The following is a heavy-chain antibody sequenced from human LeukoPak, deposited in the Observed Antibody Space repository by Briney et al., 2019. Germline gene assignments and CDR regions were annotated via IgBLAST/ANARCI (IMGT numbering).Heavy chain of an antibody. J-gene: IGHJ6*02. V-gene: IGHV3-30*18. CDR1: GFTFSSYG. CDR3: AKDYSGLRSVYYYYGMDV. CDR2: ISYDGSNK. Sequence: EPGRSLRLSCAASGFTFSSYGMHWVRQAPGKGLEWVAVISYDGSNKYYADSVKGRFTISRDNSKNTLYLQMNSLRAEDTAVYYCAKDYSGLRSVYYYYGMDVWGQGTTVTVSS. D-gene: IGHD2-8*01.